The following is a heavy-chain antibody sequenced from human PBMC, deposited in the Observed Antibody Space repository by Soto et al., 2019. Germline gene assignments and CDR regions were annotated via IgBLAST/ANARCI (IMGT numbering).Heavy chain of an antibody. D-gene: IGHD2-2*01. CDR3: ARRLKYCTSTSCKFDY. J-gene: IGHJ4*02. CDR1: GGSGGSSSDY. CDR2: IYYNGKT. V-gene: IGHV4-39*02. Sequence: QLQLQGSGPGLVKPSETLSLTCTVSGGSGGSSSDYWGWIRQPPGTALKGIGSIYYNGKTVYNPSLGTLVSISTNTSRNHFSLNLRSVTATDTAVYFCARRLKYCTSTSCKFDYWGQGNLVTVSS.